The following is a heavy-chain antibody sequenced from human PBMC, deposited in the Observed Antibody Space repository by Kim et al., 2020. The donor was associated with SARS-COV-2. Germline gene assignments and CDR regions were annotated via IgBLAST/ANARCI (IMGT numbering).Heavy chain of an antibody. J-gene: IGHJ5*02. V-gene: IGHV4-39*01. Sequence: SETLSLTCTVSGGSISNNNYYWGWIRQPTGKGLEWIGSIYYSGDTYYNPSPKSRVTISVDTSKNQFSLKLTSVTAADTAVYCCASGLPALEYKNCFDPWGQGNLVTVSS. CDR3: ASGLPALEYKNCFDP. D-gene: IGHD6-6*01. CDR2: IYYSGDT. CDR1: GGSISNNNYY.